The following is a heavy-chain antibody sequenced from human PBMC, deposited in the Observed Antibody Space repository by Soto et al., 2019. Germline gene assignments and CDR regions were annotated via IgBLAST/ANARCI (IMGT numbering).Heavy chain of an antibody. J-gene: IGHJ3*02. CDR2: IYHSGST. Sequence: SETLSLTCAVSGGSIRSGGYSWSWIRQPPGKGLEWIGYIYHSGSTYYNPSLKSRVTISVDRSKNQFSLKLSSVTAADTAVYYCARTPDIWGQGTMVTVSS. CDR1: GGSIRSGGYS. CDR3: ARTPDI. V-gene: IGHV4-30-2*01.